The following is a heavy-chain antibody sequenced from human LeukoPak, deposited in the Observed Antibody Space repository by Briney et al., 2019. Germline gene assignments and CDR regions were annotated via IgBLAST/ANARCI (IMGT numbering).Heavy chain of an antibody. V-gene: IGHV3-30*04. Sequence: GGSLRLSCAASGFTFSSYAIHWVRQAPGKGLEWVAVISYDGRNKYYADSVKGRFTISREISKNTLYLQMNSLRAEDTAVFYCAREGRDGYYFDFWGQGTLVTVSS. CDR1: GFTFSSYA. CDR2: ISYDGRNK. J-gene: IGHJ4*02. CDR3: AREGRDGYYFDF. D-gene: IGHD5-24*01.